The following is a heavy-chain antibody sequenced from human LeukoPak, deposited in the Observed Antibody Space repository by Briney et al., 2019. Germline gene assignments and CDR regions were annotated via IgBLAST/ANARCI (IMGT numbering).Heavy chain of an antibody. CDR2: INHSGST. D-gene: IGHD3-22*01. CDR1: GDSISSSRFY. J-gene: IGHJ4*02. Sequence: SETLSLTCTVSGDSISSSRFYWAWIRQPPGKGLEWIGEINHSGSTNYNPSLKSRVTISVDTSKNQFSLKLSSVTAADTAVYYCAGYYYDSSGYYTFDYWGQGTLVTVSS. CDR3: AGYYYDSSGYYTFDY. V-gene: IGHV4-39*07.